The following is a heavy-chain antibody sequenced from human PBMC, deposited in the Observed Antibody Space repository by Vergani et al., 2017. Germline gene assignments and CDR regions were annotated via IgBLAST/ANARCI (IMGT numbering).Heavy chain of an antibody. CDR2: IKNTGDST. CDR1: GFTFSSHA. CDR3: AKARDPNCKGGNCYSYYYGLDL. V-gene: IGHV3-23*04. J-gene: IGHJ6*02. Sequence: LVESGGAVVQPGGSLRLSCVASGFTFSSHAMSWVRQGHGQGLEWVSSIKNTGDSTHYADSVKGRFTISRDNSKNTLYLQMNSLRVEDTAIYYCAKARDPNCKGGNCYSYYYGLDLWGQGTTVTVSS. D-gene: IGHD2-15*01.